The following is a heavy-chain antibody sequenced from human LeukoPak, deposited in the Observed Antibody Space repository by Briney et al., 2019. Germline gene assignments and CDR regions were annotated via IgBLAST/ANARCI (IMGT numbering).Heavy chain of an antibody. D-gene: IGHD1-26*01. J-gene: IGHJ4*02. CDR2: IKQDGSEK. V-gene: IGHV3-7*01. Sequence: PGGSLRLSCAASGFTFSSYWMSWVRQAPGRGLEWVANIKQDGSEKYYVDSVKGRFTISRDNAKNSLYLQMNSLRAEDTAVYYCAREGDGGSYHFDYWGQGTLVTVSS. CDR3: AREGDGGSYHFDY. CDR1: GFTFSSYW.